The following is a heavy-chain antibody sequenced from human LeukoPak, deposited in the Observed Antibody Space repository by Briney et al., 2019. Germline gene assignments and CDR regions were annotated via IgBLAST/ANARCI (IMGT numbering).Heavy chain of an antibody. D-gene: IGHD2-21*02. J-gene: IGHJ4*02. V-gene: IGHV1-18*01. CDR3: ARPLNCGRDCYSGMDY. Sequence: GASVKVSCKASGYTFTSYGISWVRQAPGQGLEWMGWISAYNGNTNYAQKLQGRVTMTTDTSTSTAYMELRSLRSDDTAVYYCARPLNCGRDCYSGMDYWGQGTLVTVSS. CDR1: GYTFTSYG. CDR2: ISAYNGNT.